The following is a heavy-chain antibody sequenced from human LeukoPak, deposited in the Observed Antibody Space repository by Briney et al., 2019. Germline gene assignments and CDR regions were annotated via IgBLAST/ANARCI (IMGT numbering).Heavy chain of an antibody. Sequence: TGGSLRLSCAASGFTFDDYGMSWVRQAPGKGLEWVSGINWNGGSTGYADSVKGRFTISRDNAKNSLYLQMNSLRAEDTALYYCAREAELLWFGELSVYYYMDVWGKGTTVTISS. V-gene: IGHV3-20*04. CDR3: AREAELLWFGELSVYYYMDV. CDR1: GFTFDDYG. J-gene: IGHJ6*03. D-gene: IGHD3-10*01. CDR2: INWNGGST.